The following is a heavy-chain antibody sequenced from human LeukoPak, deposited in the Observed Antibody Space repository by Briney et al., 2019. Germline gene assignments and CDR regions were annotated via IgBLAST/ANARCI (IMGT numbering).Heavy chain of an antibody. CDR1: GGSISSGSYY. Sequence: PSQTLSLTCTVSGGSISSGSYYWGWLRHPAGKGREGLRRIYTSGSTNYNPSLKRRVTISVDTSKQQFSLKLSSVTAADTAVYYCARGPISSSWLYFDYWGQGTLVTVSS. CDR3: ARGPISSSWLYFDY. D-gene: IGHD6-13*01. J-gene: IGHJ4*02. CDR2: IYTSGST. V-gene: IGHV4-61*02.